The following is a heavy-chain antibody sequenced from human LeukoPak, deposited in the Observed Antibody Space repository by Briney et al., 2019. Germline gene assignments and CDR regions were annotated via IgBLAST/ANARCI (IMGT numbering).Heavy chain of an antibody. CDR2: IYPGDSDT. J-gene: IGHJ4*02. CDR3: ARRRSGDFDY. D-gene: IGHD6-19*01. Sequence: GESLQISCKSSGYSFTSYWIGWVRQMPGKGLEWMGIIYPGDSDTRYSLSFQGQVTISADKSINTAYLQWSSLKASDTAMYYCARRRSGDFDYWGQGTLVTVSS. V-gene: IGHV5-51*01. CDR1: GYSFTSYW.